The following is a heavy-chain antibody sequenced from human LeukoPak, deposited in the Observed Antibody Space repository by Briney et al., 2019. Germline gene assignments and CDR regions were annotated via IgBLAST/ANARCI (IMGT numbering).Heavy chain of an antibody. Sequence: GGSLRLSCAASGFTFSSYAMSWVRQAPGKGLEWVSAISGSGGSTYYADSVKGRFTISRDNSKNTLYLQMNSLRAEDTAVYYCAKDPGHSSSWQFRHFDYWGQGTLVTVSS. CDR3: AKDPGHSSSWQFRHFDY. D-gene: IGHD6-13*01. J-gene: IGHJ4*02. V-gene: IGHV3-23*01. CDR1: GFTFSSYA. CDR2: ISGSGGST.